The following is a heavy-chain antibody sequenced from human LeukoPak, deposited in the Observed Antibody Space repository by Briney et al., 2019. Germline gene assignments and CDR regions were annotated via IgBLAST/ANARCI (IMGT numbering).Heavy chain of an antibody. CDR1: GFTFSTSA. Sequence: PGGSLRLSCEASGFTFSTSAMGWVRQPPGKGLEWIGEINHSGRTSYNPSLKSRLSISVDMSKNQFSLRLTSVTAADTAVYYCARTSGFFDRIGSYQQNPYYFEYWGQGSLVTVSS. V-gene: IGHV4-34*01. J-gene: IGHJ4*02. CDR3: ARTSGFFDRIGSYQQNPYYFEY. D-gene: IGHD3-22*01. CDR2: INHSGRT.